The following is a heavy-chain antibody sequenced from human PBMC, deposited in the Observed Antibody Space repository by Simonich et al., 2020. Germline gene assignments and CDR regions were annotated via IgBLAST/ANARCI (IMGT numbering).Heavy chain of an antibody. V-gene: IGHV1-18*01. D-gene: IGHD1-1*01. CDR3: ARSTTGTTAFDI. Sequence: QVQLVQSVDEVKKPGASVKVYCKTSGYTFTSYGISWVRQAPGQGLEEMGWIRAYYGNTNYAQKLQGRVTMTTDTSTSTAYMELRSLRSDDTAVYYCARSTTGTTAFDIWGQVTMVTVSS. CDR2: IRAYYGNT. J-gene: IGHJ3*02. CDR1: GYTFTSYG.